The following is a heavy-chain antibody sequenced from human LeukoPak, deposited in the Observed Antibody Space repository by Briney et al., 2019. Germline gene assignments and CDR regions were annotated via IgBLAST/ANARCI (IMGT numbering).Heavy chain of an antibody. Sequence: PSETLSLTCAVYGGSFSGYYWSRIRQPPGKGLEWIGEINHSGSTNYNPSLKSRVTISVDTSKNQFSLKLSSVTAADTAVYYCARRISSYYGSGSYYRFDPWGQGTLVTVSS. CDR3: ARRISSYYGSGSYYRFDP. V-gene: IGHV4-34*01. D-gene: IGHD3-10*01. CDR2: INHSGST. CDR1: GGSFSGYY. J-gene: IGHJ5*02.